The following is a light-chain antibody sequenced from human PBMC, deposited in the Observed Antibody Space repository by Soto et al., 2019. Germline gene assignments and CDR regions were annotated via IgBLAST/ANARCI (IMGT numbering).Light chain of an antibody. CDR3: SSYTSDRSYV. V-gene: IGLV2-14*01. Sequence: LTQPASVSGSPGQSITISCTGTSSDVGLYDYVSWYQQHPGKAPQLMIYAVSNRPSGVSNRFSASKSGNTASLFISGLQAEDEADYYCSSYTSDRSYVFGSGTKVTV. J-gene: IGLJ1*01. CDR1: SSDVGLYDY. CDR2: AVS.